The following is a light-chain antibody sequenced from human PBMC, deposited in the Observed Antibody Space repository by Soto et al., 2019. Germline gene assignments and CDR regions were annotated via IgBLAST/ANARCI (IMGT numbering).Light chain of an antibody. CDR3: QQCYSSSWT. Sequence: DIQMTQSPSSLSASVGDRVTITCRASQSISSYLNWYQQKPGKAPNLLIYAASSLQSGVPSRFCGSGSGTDFTLTISSLPPEDFATYYCQQCYSSSWTFGQGTTVEIK. J-gene: IGKJ1*01. CDR1: QSISSY. V-gene: IGKV1-39*01. CDR2: AAS.